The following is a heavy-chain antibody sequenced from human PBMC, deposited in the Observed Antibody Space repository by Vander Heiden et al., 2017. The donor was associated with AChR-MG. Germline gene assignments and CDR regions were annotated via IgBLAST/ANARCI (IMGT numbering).Heavy chain of an antibody. D-gene: IGHD3-22*01. Sequence: QVQLVQSGAEVKKPGSSVKVYCKASGGTFSRYAISWVRQAPGQGLEWMGGIIPIFGTANYAQKFQGRVTITADESTSTAYMELSSLRSEDTAVYYCARRGDSSGYYYIDWYFDLWGRGTLVTVSS. V-gene: IGHV1-69*01. CDR1: GGTFSRYA. CDR3: ARRGDSSGYYYIDWYFDL. CDR2: IIPIFGTA. J-gene: IGHJ2*01.